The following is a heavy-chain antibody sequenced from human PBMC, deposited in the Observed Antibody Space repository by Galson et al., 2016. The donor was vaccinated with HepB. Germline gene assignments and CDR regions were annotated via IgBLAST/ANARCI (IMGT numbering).Heavy chain of an antibody. Sequence: CAISGDSVSSNSAAWNWIGQSPSRGLEWLGRTYYRSKWYNDYAVSVKSRIIVNPDTSKNQFSLQLNSATPEDTAVYYCVEQRKGAPYGMDVWGQGTTVTVSS. CDR1: GDSVSSNSAA. V-gene: IGHV6-1*01. CDR3: VEQRKGAPYGMDV. D-gene: IGHD1/OR15-1a*01. J-gene: IGHJ6*02. CDR2: TYYRSKWYN.